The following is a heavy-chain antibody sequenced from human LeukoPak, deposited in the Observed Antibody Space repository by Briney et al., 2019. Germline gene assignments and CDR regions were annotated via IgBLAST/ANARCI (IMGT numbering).Heavy chain of an antibody. CDR1: GFTFSTYA. CDR2: ISGSGDRT. V-gene: IGHV3-23*01. CDR3: AKEGYCSGGSCYRTFDY. J-gene: IGHJ4*02. Sequence: PGGSLRLSCAASGFTFSTYAMSWVRQAPGEGLEWVSTISGSGDRTDYADSVKGRFTISRDNSKNTMYLQMTSLRAEDTAVYYCAKEGYCSGGSCYRTFDYWGQGTLVTVSS. D-gene: IGHD2-15*01.